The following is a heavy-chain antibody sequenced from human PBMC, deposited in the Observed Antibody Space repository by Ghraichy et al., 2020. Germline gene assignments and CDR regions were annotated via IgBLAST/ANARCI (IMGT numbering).Heavy chain of an antibody. D-gene: IGHD2-8*01. Sequence: GGSLRLSCTASGFTFSSSGMSWVRQAPGQGLEWVSGTSGSGDSTYYADSVKGRFTMSRDNSKNTLYLQLNSLRAEDTAIYYCAKCNGHYVAHTPEYWGQGTLVTVSS. CDR1: GFTFSSSG. CDR3: AKCNGHYVAHTPEY. CDR2: TSGSGDST. V-gene: IGHV3-23*01. J-gene: IGHJ4*02.